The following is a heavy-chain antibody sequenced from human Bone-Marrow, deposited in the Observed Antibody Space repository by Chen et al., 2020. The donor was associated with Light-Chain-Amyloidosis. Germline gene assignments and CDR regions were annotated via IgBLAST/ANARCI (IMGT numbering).Heavy chain of an antibody. CDR3: ARRRDGYNFDY. D-gene: IGHD2-21*01. V-gene: IGHV5-51*01. CDR2: IYPDCSDA. J-gene: IGHJ4*02. Sequence: KPGESLKISCKGSGYTFPNYWIGWVRQMPGKGLEWMGGIYPDCSDARYRPXXXXXXXXXXXXXXXXXXXXXXXXXXSDTAMYYCARRRDGYNFDYWGQGTLVTVSS. CDR1: GYTFPNYW.